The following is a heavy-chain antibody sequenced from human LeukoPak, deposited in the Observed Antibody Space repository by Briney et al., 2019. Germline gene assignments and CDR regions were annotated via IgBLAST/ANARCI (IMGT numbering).Heavy chain of an antibody. CDR3: ASNDGSGSLSFDF. Sequence: GGSLRLSCSASGFTFSSYAMHWVRQAPGKGLEHVSAISSNGGSTYYADSVKGRFTLSRDNSKNTLYLQMSSLRVEDTAMYYCASNDGSGSLSFDFWGQGTLVTVSS. J-gene: IGHJ4*02. CDR2: ISSNGGST. D-gene: IGHD3-10*01. V-gene: IGHV3-64D*06. CDR1: GFTFSSYA.